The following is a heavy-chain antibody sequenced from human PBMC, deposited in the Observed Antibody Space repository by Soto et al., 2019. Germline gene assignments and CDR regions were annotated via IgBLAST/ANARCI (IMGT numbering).Heavy chain of an antibody. CDR2: IYHSGST. D-gene: IGHD6-13*01. Sequence: SETLSLTCAVSGGSISSSNWWSWVRQPPGKGLEWIGEIYHSGSTNYNPSLKSRVTISVDKSKNQFSLTLSSVTAADTAVYYCATLLWGSSWFLKIFDYWGQGTLVTVS. V-gene: IGHV4-4*02. J-gene: IGHJ4*02. CDR3: ATLLWGSSWFLKIFDY. CDR1: GGSISSSNW.